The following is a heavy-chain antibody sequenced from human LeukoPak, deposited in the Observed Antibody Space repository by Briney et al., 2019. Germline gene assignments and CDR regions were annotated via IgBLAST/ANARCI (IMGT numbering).Heavy chain of an antibody. D-gene: IGHD1-26*01. V-gene: IGHV1-69*05. CDR1: GGTFSSYA. CDR3: ARVSGSYLRL. J-gene: IGHJ4*02. Sequence: EASVKVSCKAYGGTFSSYAISWVRQAPGQGLEWMGRIIPIFRTANYAQKFQGRVTITTDESTSTAYMELSSLRSEDTAVYYCARVSGSYLRLWGQGTLVTVIS. CDR2: IIPIFRTA.